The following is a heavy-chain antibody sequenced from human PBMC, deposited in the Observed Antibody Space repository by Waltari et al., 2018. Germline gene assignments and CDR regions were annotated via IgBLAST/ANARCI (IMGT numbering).Heavy chain of an antibody. CDR2: SYWNDDE. CDR3: AHEFGAFDF. D-gene: IGHD3-16*01. J-gene: IGHJ3*01. V-gene: IGHV2-5*01. Sequence: QITLKESGPTLVKPTETLMLTCTFSGFSLTTDGGGVGWIRQPPGKAPEWLALSYWNDDERYHPSLRSRITITKDTSKNQVVLTMTNMDPVETATYFCAHEFGAFDFWGQGKMVTVSS. CDR1: GFSLTTDGGG.